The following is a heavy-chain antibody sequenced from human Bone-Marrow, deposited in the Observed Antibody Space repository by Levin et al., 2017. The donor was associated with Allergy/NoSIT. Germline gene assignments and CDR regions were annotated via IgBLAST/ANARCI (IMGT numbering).Heavy chain of an antibody. D-gene: IGHD2-8*02. CDR2: INLADSDT. Sequence: GESLKISCKGSGYSFTNDWIGWVRQMPGKGLEWMGIINLADSDTRYSPPFEGQVIIPAEKSINTAYLQWRSLKASDTAMYYCARQLVTPPYYYYYMDVWGQGTTVTVSS. CDR3: ARQLVTPPYYYYYMDV. V-gene: IGHV5-51*01. J-gene: IGHJ6*03. CDR1: GYSFTNDW.